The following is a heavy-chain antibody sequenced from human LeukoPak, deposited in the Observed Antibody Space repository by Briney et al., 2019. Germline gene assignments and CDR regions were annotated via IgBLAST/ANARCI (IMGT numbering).Heavy chain of an antibody. CDR2: IYYSGST. D-gene: IGHD3-3*01. Sequence: SETLSLTCTVSGGSISSSSYYWGWIRQPPGKGLEWIGSIYYSGSTYYNPSLKSRVTISVDKSKNQFSLKLSSVTAADTAVYYCARGLNDSWTGENYWGQGTLVTVSS. J-gene: IGHJ4*02. CDR1: GGSISSSSYY. V-gene: IGHV4-39*01. CDR3: ARGLNDSWTGENY.